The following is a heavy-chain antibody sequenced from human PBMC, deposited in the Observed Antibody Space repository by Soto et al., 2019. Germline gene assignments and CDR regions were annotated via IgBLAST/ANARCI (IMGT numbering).Heavy chain of an antibody. CDR2: SSYTGNT. D-gene: IGHD6-13*01. CDR3: ARPDSSSWAAPFGS. V-gene: IGHV4-59*04. J-gene: IGHJ4*02. CDR1: GGSISTYY. Sequence: SETLSLTCTVSGGSISTYYWSWIRQPPGKGLQWIGSSSYTGNTYFNPSLRSRVTISVDTSKNQFSMRLTSVTAADTAVYYCARPDSSSWAAPFGSWGQGTLVTV.